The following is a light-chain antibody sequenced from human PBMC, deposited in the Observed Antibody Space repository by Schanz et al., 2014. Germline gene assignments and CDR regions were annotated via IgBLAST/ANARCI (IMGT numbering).Light chain of an antibody. Sequence: QSVLTQPPSVSGAPGQRVTISCTGSSSNIGAGYDVHWYQQHPGKAPTLLVHGDKNWPSGIPDRFSGSKSGTSATLGITGLQTGDEADYYCGTWDASLSAGGVFGGGTKLTVL. CDR3: GTWDASLSAGGV. J-gene: IGLJ3*02. CDR1: SSNIGAGYD. V-gene: IGLV1-40*01. CDR2: GDK.